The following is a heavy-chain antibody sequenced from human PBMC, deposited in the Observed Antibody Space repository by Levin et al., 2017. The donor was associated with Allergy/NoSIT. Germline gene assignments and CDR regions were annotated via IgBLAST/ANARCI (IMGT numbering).Heavy chain of an antibody. V-gene: IGHV1-69*06. D-gene: IGHD3-3*01. J-gene: IGHJ4*02. CDR3: ARGYDFWSGYYLDY. CDR2: IIPIFGTA. Sequence: SVKVSCKASGGTFSSYAISWVRQAPGQGLEWMGGIIPIFGTANYAQKFQGRVTITADKSTSTAYMELSSLRSEDTAVYYCARGYDFWSGYYLDYWGQGTLVTVSS. CDR1: GGTFSSYA.